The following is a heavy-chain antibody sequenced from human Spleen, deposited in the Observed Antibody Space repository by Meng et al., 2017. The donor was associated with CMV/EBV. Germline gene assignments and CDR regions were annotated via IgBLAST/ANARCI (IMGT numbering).Heavy chain of an antibody. V-gene: IGHV3-74*01. D-gene: IGHD3-10*01. J-gene: IGHJ3*02. Sequence: GESLKISCAASGFTFSTSWMHWVRQFPGKGLVWVARINGDGSTTSYADSVKGRFTISRDNAKNTVFLQVNSLRAEDTAVYYCARMYYYSSTNSVDAFDIWGQGTMVTVSS. CDR3: ARMYYYSSTNSVDAFDI. CDR1: GFTFSTSW. CDR2: INGDGSTT.